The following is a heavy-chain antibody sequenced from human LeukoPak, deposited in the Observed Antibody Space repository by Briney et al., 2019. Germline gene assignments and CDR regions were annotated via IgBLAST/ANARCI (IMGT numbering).Heavy chain of an antibody. Sequence: GGSLRLSCAASGFTFSSYSMNWVRQAPGKGLEWVSYISSSSSTIYYADSVKGRFTISRVNAKNSLYLQMNSLRAEDTAVYYCARGPPILLWFGELSPSDYFDYWGQGTLVTVSS. J-gene: IGHJ4*02. CDR2: ISSSSSTI. CDR3: ARGPPILLWFGELSPSDYFDY. CDR1: GFTFSSYS. V-gene: IGHV3-48*01. D-gene: IGHD3-10*01.